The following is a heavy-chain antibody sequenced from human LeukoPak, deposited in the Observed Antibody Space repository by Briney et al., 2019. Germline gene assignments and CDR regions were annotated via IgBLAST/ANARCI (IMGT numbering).Heavy chain of an antibody. Sequence: GGTLRLSCAASGFTFSSYGMHWVRQAPGKGLEWVAVISYDGSNKYYADSVKGRFTISRDNSKNTLYLQMNSLRAGDTAVYYCAKDSYDRSGYYYYYFAYWGQGTQVTVSS. CDR2: ISYDGSNK. CDR3: AKDSYDRSGYYYYYFAY. V-gene: IGHV3-30*18. D-gene: IGHD3-22*01. J-gene: IGHJ4*02. CDR1: GFTFSSYG.